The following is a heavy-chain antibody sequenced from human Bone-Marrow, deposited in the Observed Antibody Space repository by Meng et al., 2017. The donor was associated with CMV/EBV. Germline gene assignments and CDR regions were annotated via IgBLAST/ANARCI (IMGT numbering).Heavy chain of an antibody. CDR2: ISAYNGNT. CDR1: GCTFTSYG. CDR3: ARATWSIVGATTSDY. V-gene: IGHV1-18*01. J-gene: IGHJ4*02. Sequence: ASVKVSCKASGCTFTSYGISWVRQAPGQGLEWMGWISAYNGNTNYAQKLQGRVTMTTDTSTSTAYMELRSLRSDDTAVYYCARATWSIVGATTSDYWGQGTLVTVSS. D-gene: IGHD1-26*01.